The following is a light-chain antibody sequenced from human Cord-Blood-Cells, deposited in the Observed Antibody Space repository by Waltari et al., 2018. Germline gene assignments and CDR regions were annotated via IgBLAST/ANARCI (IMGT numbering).Light chain of an antibody. CDR3: CSYAGSYV. CDR1: SSDVGGYNY. V-gene: IGLV2-11*01. CDR2: DVS. J-gene: IGLJ1*01. Sequence: QSALTQPRSVSGSPGQSVIISCTGTSSDVGGYNYFSWYQQHPGKAPKLMIYDVSKRPSGVPDRFSGSKSGNTASLTISGLQAEDEADYYCCSYAGSYVFGTGTKVTVL.